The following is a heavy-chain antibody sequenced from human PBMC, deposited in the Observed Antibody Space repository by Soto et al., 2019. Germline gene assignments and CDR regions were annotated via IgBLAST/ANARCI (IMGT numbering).Heavy chain of an antibody. CDR1: GGSISSSSYY. J-gene: IGHJ5*02. Sequence: QLQLQESGPGLVKPSETPSLTCTVSGGSISSSSYYWGWIRQPPGKGLEWIGSIYYSGSTYYNPSLKSRVTISVDTSKNQFSLKLSSVTAADTAVYYCASLPRTTWLLWKPIGWFDPWGQGTLVTVSS. CDR3: ASLPRTTWLLWKPIGWFDP. CDR2: IYYSGST. V-gene: IGHV4-39*01. D-gene: IGHD2-2*01.